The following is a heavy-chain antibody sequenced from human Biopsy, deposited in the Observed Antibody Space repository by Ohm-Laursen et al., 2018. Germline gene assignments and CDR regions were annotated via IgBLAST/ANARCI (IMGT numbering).Heavy chain of an antibody. V-gene: IGHV4-61*08. J-gene: IGHJ6*02. CDR3: ARATNSTGWPYYYFYGMDV. CDR1: GASIISGGHF. Sequence: SETLSLTCTVSGASIISGGHFWNWIRQHPGKGLEGIGNIFYSANTYYNPSLKSRVTISVDTSKNQFSLRLNSVTAADTAVYYCARATNSTGWPYYYFYGMDVWGQGTTVTVSS. D-gene: IGHD2/OR15-2a*01. CDR2: IFYSANT.